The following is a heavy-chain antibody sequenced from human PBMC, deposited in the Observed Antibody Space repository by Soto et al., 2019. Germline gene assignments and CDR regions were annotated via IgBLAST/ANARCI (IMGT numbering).Heavy chain of an antibody. D-gene: IGHD1-1*01. V-gene: IGHV3-30*03. CDR3: AGALENPYFYYGLNV. Sequence: QGQLVESGGGVVKPGRSLRLPYAASGVSFSSYGMEWGRLAPAKGLEWVAATTYDGGIKHYVDSVKGRFTISRDNSKNTLYLQMNSLIVEDTATYYCAGALENPYFYYGLNVWGQGTTVTVSS. J-gene: IGHJ6*02. CDR2: TTYDGGIK. CDR1: GVSFSSYG.